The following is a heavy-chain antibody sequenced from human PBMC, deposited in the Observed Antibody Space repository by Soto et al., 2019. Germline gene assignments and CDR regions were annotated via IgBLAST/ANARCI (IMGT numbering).Heavy chain of an antibody. J-gene: IGHJ4*02. D-gene: IGHD3-16*01. CDR3: ARDPWAADY. CDR2: IYSGGST. Sequence: EVQLVDSGGGLVQPGGSLRLSCAASGFTVSTKYMSWVRQAPGKGLEWVSVIYSGGSTFYADSVRGRFTISRDNSKNTVNLQMNSLRAEDTAVYYCARDPWAADYWPQGTLVTVSS. V-gene: IGHV3-66*01. CDR1: GFTVSTKY.